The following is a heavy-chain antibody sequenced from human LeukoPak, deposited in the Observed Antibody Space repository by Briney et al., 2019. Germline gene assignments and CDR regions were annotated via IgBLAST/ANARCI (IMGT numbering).Heavy chain of an antibody. Sequence: SETLSLTCAVSGPGSFIGYYWSWIRQPPGRGLEWIGEGNHNGITNYNPSLKSRLTISLGTSKNQFSLNLTSVTAADSAVYYCARGTLTTLTNVLFDYWDQGSLVTVSS. J-gene: IGHJ4*02. CDR1: GPGSFIGYY. CDR3: ARGTLTTLTNVLFDY. CDR2: GNHNGIT. V-gene: IGHV4-34*01. D-gene: IGHD4-17*01.